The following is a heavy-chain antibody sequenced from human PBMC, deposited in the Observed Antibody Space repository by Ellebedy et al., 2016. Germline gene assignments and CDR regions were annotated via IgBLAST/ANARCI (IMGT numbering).Heavy chain of an antibody. CDR2: VNTFSGNT. CDR3: AKRADCGGGCFAYDF. J-gene: IGHJ4*02. V-gene: IGHV1-18*04. Sequence: ASVKVSXXASGYTFTTFSITWVRQVPGQGLEWMGFVNTFSGNTKFAQKFQGRVSMTTDSSTHTAYMDLRSLRSDDTAVYYCAKRADCGGGCFAYDFWGQGTVVTVTS. D-gene: IGHD2-21*01. CDR1: GYTFTTFS.